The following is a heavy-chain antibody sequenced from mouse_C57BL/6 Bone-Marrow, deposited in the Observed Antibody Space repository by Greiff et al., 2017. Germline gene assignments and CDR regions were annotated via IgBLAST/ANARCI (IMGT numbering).Heavy chain of an antibody. J-gene: IGHJ1*03. Sequence: QVQLQQPGAELVMPGASVKLSCKASGYTFTSYWMHWVKQRPGQGLEWIGEIDPSDSYTNYNQKFKGKSTLTVDKSSSTAYMQLSSLTSEDSAVYYCGLTETSWYFDVWGTGTTVTVS. CDR1: GYTFTSYW. CDR2: IDPSDSYT. V-gene: IGHV1-69*01. D-gene: IGHD4-1*01. CDR3: GLTETSWYFDV.